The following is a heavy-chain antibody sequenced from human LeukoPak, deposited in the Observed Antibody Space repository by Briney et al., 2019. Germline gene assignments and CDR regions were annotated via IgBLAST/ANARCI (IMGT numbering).Heavy chain of an antibody. CDR2: INPNSGDT. CDR1: GYTFTGYY. CDR3: ARHSAHSSTNDAFDI. V-gene: IGHV1-2*04. J-gene: IGHJ3*02. Sequence: ASVKVSCKASGYTFTGYYMYWVRQAPGQGLEWMGWINPNSGDTNYAQKFQGWVTMTRDTSISTAYMELSRLKSDDTAVYYCARHSAHSSTNDAFDIWGQGTMVTVSS. D-gene: IGHD6-13*01.